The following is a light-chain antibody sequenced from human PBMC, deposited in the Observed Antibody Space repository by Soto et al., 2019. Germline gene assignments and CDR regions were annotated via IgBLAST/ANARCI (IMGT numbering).Light chain of an antibody. V-gene: IGKV2-30*01. CDR2: KVS. CDR1: QSLVSSDGNTF. J-gene: IGKJ1*01. Sequence: DVVMTQSPLSLPVTLGQPASISCRSSQSLVSSDGNTFLNWFHQRPGQSPRRLIYKVSNRDSGVQDRFSGSGSGTDFTLKISRVEAEDVGVYYCMQGTHWPRTFGQGTKVEIK. CDR3: MQGTHWPRT.